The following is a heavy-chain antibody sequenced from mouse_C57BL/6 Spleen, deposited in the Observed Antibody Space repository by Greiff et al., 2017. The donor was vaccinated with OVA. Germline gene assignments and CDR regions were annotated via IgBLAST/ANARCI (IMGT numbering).Heavy chain of an antibody. CDR2: IYPRSGNT. CDR1: GYTFTSYG. D-gene: IGHD1-1*01. J-gene: IGHJ4*01. V-gene: IGHV1-81*01. CDR3: ARNYGSLCYAMDY. Sequence: VQLVESGAELARPGASVKLSCKASGYTFTSYGISWVTQRTGQGLEWIGEIYPRSGNTYYNEKFKGKATLTADKSSSTAYMELRSLTSEDSAVYFCARNYGSLCYAMDYWGQGTSVTVSS.